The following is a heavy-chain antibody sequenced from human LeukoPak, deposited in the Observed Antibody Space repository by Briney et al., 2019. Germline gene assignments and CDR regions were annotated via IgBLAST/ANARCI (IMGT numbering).Heavy chain of an antibody. CDR3: ARAQARYFDWLPIDY. J-gene: IGHJ4*02. Sequence: ASVKVSCKASGYTFTSYGISWVRQAPGQGLEWMGWISAYNGNTNYAQKLQGRVTMTTDTSTSTAYMELRSLRSDDTAVYYCARAQARYFDWLPIDYWGQGTLVTVSS. V-gene: IGHV1-18*01. D-gene: IGHD3-9*01. CDR1: GYTFTSYG. CDR2: ISAYNGNT.